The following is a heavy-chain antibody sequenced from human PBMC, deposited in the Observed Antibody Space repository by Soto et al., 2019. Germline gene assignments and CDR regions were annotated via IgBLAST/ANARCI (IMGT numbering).Heavy chain of an antibody. V-gene: IGHV4-34*01. Sequence: SETLSLTCAVHGGSFSGYYWSWIRQPPGKGLEWIGEINHSGSTNYNPSLKSRVTISVDTSKNQFSLKLSSVTAADTAVYYCARPYGGNSGGWFDPWGQGTLVTVS. D-gene: IGHD4-17*01. CDR2: INHSGST. CDR3: ARPYGGNSGGWFDP. CDR1: GGSFSGYY. J-gene: IGHJ5*02.